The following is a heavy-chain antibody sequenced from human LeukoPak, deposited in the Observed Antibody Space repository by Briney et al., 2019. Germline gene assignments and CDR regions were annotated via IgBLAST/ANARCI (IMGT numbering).Heavy chain of an antibody. V-gene: IGHV3-21*04. Sequence: GGSLRLSCAASGFTFSSYSMNWVRQAPGKGLEWVSSISGSSSYTYYADSVKGRFTISRDNAKNSLYLQMNSLRAEDTALYYCARGPGGWTEYFQHWGQGTLVTVSS. CDR3: ARGPGGWTEYFQH. J-gene: IGHJ1*01. CDR1: GFTFSSYS. D-gene: IGHD6-19*01. CDR2: ISGSSSYT.